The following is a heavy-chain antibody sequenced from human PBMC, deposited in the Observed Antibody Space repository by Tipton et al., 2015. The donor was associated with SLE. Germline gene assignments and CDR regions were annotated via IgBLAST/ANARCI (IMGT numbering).Heavy chain of an antibody. D-gene: IGHD2-15*01. J-gene: IGHJ3*02. CDR2: IYYSGNT. CDR3: ARDRVAHFAFDI. CDR1: GGSISSYY. Sequence: TLSLTCTVSGGSISSYYWSWIRQPPGKGLEWIGYIYYSGNTNYNPSLKSRVTMPVDTSKNQFSLKLSSVTAADTAVYYCARDRVAHFAFDIWGQGTMITVSS. V-gene: IGHV4-59*12.